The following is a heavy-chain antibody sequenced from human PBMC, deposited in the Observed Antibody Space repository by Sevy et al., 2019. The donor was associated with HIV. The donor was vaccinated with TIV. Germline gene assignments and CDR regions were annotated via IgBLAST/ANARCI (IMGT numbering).Heavy chain of an antibody. V-gene: IGHV4-31*03. J-gene: IGHJ3*02. Sequence: SETLSLTYTVSGGSISSGGYYWSWIRQHPGKGLEWIGYIYYSGSTYYNPSLKSRVTISVDTSKNQFSLKLSSVTAADTAVYYCARDGADIAAYAFDIWGQGTMVTVSS. D-gene: IGHD6-13*01. CDR3: ARDGADIAAYAFDI. CDR1: GGSISSGGYY. CDR2: IYYSGST.